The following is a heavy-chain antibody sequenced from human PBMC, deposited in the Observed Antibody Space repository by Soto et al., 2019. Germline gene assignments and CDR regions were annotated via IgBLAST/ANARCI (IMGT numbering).Heavy chain of an antibody. J-gene: IGHJ6*02. CDR2: INSYEHGP. CDR3: ARGGVYGGDHYYTGMDV. Sequence: PRLSCAASGFTFSKYPLTWVRQSPGKGLEWVSAINSYEHGPYYIDSARGRFTISRDNSQNMVYLQMNDLRADDSAVYYCARGGVYGGDHYYTGMDVWGQGTTVTVSS. V-gene: IGHV3-23*01. CDR1: GFTFSKYP. D-gene: IGHD3-3*01.